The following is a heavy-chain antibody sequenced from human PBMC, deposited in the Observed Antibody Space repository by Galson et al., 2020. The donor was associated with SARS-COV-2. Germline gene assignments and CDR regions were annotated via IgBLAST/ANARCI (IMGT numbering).Heavy chain of an antibody. CDR3: AKGGFYSSPTYYFDY. J-gene: IGHJ4*02. CDR2: ISYDGSNK. Sequence: PGGSLRLSCAASGFTFSSYGMHWVRQAPGKGLEWVAVISYDGSNKYYADSVKGRFTISRDNSKNTLYLQMNSLRAEDTAVYYCAKGGFYSSPTYYFDYWGQGTLVTVSS. D-gene: IGHD6-13*01. V-gene: IGHV3-30*18. CDR1: GFTFSSYG.